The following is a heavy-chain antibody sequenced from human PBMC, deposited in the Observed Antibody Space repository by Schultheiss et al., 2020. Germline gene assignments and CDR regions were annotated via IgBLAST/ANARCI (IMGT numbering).Heavy chain of an antibody. CDR1: GGSFSGYY. J-gene: IGHJ4*02. Sequence: SETLSLTCAVYGGSFSGYYWSWIRQPPGKGLEWIGEINHSGSTNYNPSLKSRVTISVDTSKNQFSLKLSSVTAADTAVYYCARGGGIVGATFDYWGKGTLVTVSS. V-gene: IGHV4-34*01. CDR2: INHSGST. D-gene: IGHD1-26*01. CDR3: ARGGGIVGATFDY.